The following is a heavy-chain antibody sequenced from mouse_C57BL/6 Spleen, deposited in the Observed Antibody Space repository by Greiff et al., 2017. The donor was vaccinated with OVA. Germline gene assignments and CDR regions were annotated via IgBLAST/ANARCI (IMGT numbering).Heavy chain of an antibody. CDR1: GFSFNTYA. J-gene: IGHJ3*01. Sequence: EVQVVESGGGLVQPKGSLKLSCAASGFSFNTYAMNWVRQATGKGLEWVARIRSKSNNYATYDADSGKDRFTISRDDSESMLYLQMNNLKTEDTAMYYCVLHDNLLWAPWFAYWGQGTLVTVSA. V-gene: IGHV10-1*01. D-gene: IGHD4-1*01. CDR2: IRSKSNNYAT. CDR3: VLHDNLLWAPWFAY.